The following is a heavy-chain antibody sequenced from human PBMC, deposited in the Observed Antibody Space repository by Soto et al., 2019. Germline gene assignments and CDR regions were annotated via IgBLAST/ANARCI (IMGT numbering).Heavy chain of an antibody. CDR1: GFTFSSYS. CDR2: ISSSSSYI. D-gene: IGHD2-8*01. Sequence: GGSLRLSCAASGFTFSSYSMNWVRQAPGKGLEWVSSISSSSSYIYYADSVKGRFTISRDNAKNSLYLQMNSLRAEDTAVYYCARGRRTYCTNGVCSFGTFDIWGQGTMVTVSS. CDR3: ARGRRTYCTNGVCSFGTFDI. V-gene: IGHV3-21*01. J-gene: IGHJ3*02.